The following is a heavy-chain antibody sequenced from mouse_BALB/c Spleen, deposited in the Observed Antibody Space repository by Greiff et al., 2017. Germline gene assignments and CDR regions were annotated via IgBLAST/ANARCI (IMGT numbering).Heavy chain of an antibody. CDR2: ISSGGSYT. Sequence: EVKLVESGGDLVKPGGSLKLSCAASGFTFSSYGMSWVRQTPDKRLEWVATISSGGSYTYYPDSVKGRFTISRDNAKNTLYLQMSSLKSEDTAMYYCARREGNYWYAMDYWGQGTSVTVSS. CDR1: GFTFSSYG. CDR3: ARREGNYWYAMDY. V-gene: IGHV5-6*02. D-gene: IGHD2-1*01. J-gene: IGHJ4*01.